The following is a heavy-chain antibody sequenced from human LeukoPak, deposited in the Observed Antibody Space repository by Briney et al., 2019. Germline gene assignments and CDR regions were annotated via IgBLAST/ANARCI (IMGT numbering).Heavy chain of an antibody. D-gene: IGHD3-9*01. J-gene: IGHJ4*02. V-gene: IGHV4-34*01. CDR3: ARGHYDILSGYFAFDY. CDR1: GGPFSGYY. CDR2: INHSGST. Sequence: SETLSLTCAVYGGPFSGYYWSWIRQPPAKGLDGMGEINHSGSTNYNPSLKHRVTISVDTPKHQFSLNLSDVTAARTPVYYCARGHYDILSGYFAFDYWGQGTLVTVSS.